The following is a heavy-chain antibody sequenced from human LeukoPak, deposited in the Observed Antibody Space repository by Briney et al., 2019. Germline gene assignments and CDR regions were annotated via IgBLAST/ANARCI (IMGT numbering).Heavy chain of an antibody. V-gene: IGHV5-51*01. D-gene: IGHD4-17*01. CDR1: GYTFSSYW. CDR2: IHPGDSDT. Sequence: GESLKISCKGSGYTFSSYWIGWVRQMPGKGLEWMGIIHPGDSDTRYSPSFQGQVTISADKSFSTAYLQWSSLKASDTAMYYCARHLNDYGDQGSGDYWGQGTLVTVSS. J-gene: IGHJ4*02. CDR3: ARHLNDYGDQGSGDY.